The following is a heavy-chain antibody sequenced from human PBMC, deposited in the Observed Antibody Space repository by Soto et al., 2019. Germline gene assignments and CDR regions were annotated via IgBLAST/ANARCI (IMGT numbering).Heavy chain of an antibody. CDR2: IRSRSGGM. D-gene: IGHD4-17*01. CDR3: AKGSGDFLRSDGLDV. CDR1: GFGFGGYR. V-gene: IGHV3-21*01. Sequence: EVQLVESGGGLVKPGGSLRLSCVASGFGFGGYRMNGVRLAPGKGPDWVSSIRSRSGGMNYADSVKGRFTISRDNAKNTLYLQMSSLRAEDTAVYYCAKGSGDFLRSDGLDVWGQGTVVTVSS. J-gene: IGHJ3*01.